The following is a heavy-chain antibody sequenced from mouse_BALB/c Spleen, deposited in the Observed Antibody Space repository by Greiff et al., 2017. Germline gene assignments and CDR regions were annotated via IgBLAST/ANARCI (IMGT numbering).Heavy chain of an antibody. V-gene: IGHV1-5*01. J-gene: IGHJ2*01. Sequence: VQLQQPGSELVRPGASVKLSCKASGYTFTSYWMHWVKQRPGQGLEWIGAIYPGNSDTSYNQKFKGKAKLTAVTSTSTAYMELSSLTNEDSAVYYCTKENDYYGSSHFDYWGQGTTLTVSS. CDR2: IYPGNSDT. CDR3: TKENDYYGSSHFDY. D-gene: IGHD1-1*01. CDR1: GYTFTSYW.